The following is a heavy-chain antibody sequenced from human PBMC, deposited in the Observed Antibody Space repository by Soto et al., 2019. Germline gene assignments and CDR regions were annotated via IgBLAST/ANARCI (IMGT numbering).Heavy chain of an antibody. D-gene: IGHD2-15*01. J-gene: IGHJ4*02. CDR3: AKDHTYYATPGTTDY. Sequence: QVQLVQSGSEVKKPGASVKVSCKTSGYTFTDYGIRWVRQAPGQGLEWVGWISAYNRNTKYTQKHKGRVTMTTNTFTCTAYMELRSLRSEDTAVYYCAKDHTYYATPGTTDYWGQGTLVIVSS. CDR2: ISAYNRNT. V-gene: IGHV1-18*01. CDR1: GYTFTDYG.